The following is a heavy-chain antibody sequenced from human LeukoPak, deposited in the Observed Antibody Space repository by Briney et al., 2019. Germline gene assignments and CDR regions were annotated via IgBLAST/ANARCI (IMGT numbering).Heavy chain of an antibody. CDR2: IYTSGST. D-gene: IGHD6-13*01. CDR1: GGSISSGSYY. CDR3: ARDHSSSWRNFDY. Sequence: SETLSLTCTVSGGSISSGSYYWSWIRQPAGKGLEWIGRIYTSGSTNYNPSLKSRVTISVDTSKNQFSLKLSSVTAADTAVYYCARDHSSSWRNFDYWGQGTLVTSPQ. V-gene: IGHV4-61*02. J-gene: IGHJ4*02.